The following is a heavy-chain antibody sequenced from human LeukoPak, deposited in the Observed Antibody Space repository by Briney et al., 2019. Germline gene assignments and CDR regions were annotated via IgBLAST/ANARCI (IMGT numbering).Heavy chain of an antibody. Sequence: SVKVSCKASGGTFSSYAISWVRQAPGQGLEWMGGIIPIIGTGDYAQKFQGRVTITADESTSTAYMELSSLRSEDTAVYYCAKDRGSSWYYWFDPWGQGTLVTVSS. V-gene: IGHV1-69*13. CDR3: AKDRGSSWYYWFDP. D-gene: IGHD6-13*01. CDR2: IIPIIGTG. CDR1: GGTFSSYA. J-gene: IGHJ5*02.